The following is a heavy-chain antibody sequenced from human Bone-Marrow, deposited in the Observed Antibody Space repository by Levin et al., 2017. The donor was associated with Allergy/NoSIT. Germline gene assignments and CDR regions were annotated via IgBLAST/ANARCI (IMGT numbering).Heavy chain of an antibody. J-gene: IGHJ5*02. V-gene: IGHV1-69*13. CDR2: IIPIFGTA. Sequence: SVKVSCKASGGTFSSYAISWVRQAPGQGLEWMGGIIPIFGTANYAQKFQGRVTITADESTSTAYMELSSLRSEDTAVYYCARGVYCGGDCYSSANWFDPWGQGTLVTVSS. CDR1: GGTFSSYA. D-gene: IGHD2-21*02. CDR3: ARGVYCGGDCYSSANWFDP.